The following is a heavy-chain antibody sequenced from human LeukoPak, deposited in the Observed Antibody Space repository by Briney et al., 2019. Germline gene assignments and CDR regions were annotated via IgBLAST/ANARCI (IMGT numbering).Heavy chain of an antibody. J-gene: IGHJ4*02. CDR2: IYYSGST. D-gene: IGHD1-1*01. CDR3: AGTNWNDEDY. CDR1: GGSTSNYY. V-gene: IGHV4-59*08. Sequence: SETLSLTCTVSGGSTSNYYRSWIRQPPGKGLEWIGYIYYSGSTNYNPSLKSRVTISVDTSKNQFSLTLSSVTSADTAMYYCAGTNWNDEDYWGQGTLVTVSS.